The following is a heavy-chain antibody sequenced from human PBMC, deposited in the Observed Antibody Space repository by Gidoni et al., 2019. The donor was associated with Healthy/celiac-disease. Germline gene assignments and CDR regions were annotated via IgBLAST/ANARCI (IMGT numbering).Heavy chain of an antibody. CDR2: ISSSSSYI. CDR1: GFTFSSHS. CDR3: ARGEVLADYGDYLGFDY. V-gene: IGHV3-21*01. Sequence: EVQLVESGGGLVKHGGSLRLSCAASGFTFSSHSLNWVRQAPGKGLGWVSSISSSSSYIYYADSVKGRFTISRDNAKNSLYLQMNSLRAEDTAVYYCARGEVLADYGDYLGFDYWGQGTLVTVSS. D-gene: IGHD4-17*01. J-gene: IGHJ4*02.